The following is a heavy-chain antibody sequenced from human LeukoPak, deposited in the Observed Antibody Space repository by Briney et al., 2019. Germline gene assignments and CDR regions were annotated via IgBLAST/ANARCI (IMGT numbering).Heavy chain of an antibody. CDR2: INPSGGST. V-gene: IGHV1-46*01. CDR1: GYTFTSYY. CDR3: ARANPGCSSTSCFVSPMYYFDY. J-gene: IGHJ4*02. Sequence: ASVKVSCKASGYTFTSYYMHWVRQAPGQGLEWMGIINPSGGSTSYAQKFQGRVTITTDESTSTAYMELSSLRSEDTAVYYCARANPGCSSTSCFVSPMYYFDYWGQGTLVTVSS. D-gene: IGHD2-2*01.